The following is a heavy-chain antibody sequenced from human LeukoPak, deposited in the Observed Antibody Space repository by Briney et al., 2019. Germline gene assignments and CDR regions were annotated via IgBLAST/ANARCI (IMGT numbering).Heavy chain of an antibody. CDR1: GGSISSGSYY. J-gene: IGHJ4*02. CDR3: AREIGSTMVRGVIFDY. CDR2: IYTSGST. V-gene: IGHV4-61*02. D-gene: IGHD3-10*01. Sequence: SQTLSLTCTVSGGSISSGSYYWSWIRQPAGKGLEWIGRIYTSGSTNYNPSLKGRVTISVDTSKNQFSLKLSSVTAADTAVYYCAREIGSTMVRGVIFDYWGQGTLVTVSS.